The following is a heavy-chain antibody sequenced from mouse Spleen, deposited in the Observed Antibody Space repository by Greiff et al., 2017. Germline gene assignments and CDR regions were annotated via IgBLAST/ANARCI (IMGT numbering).Heavy chain of an antibody. CDR1: GFTFTDYY. J-gene: IGHJ2*01. CDR2: IRNKANGYTT. CDR3: ARYSTTATFDY. V-gene: IGHV7-3*01. Sequence: DVMLVESGGGLVQPGGSLSLSCAASGFTFTDYYMSWVRQPPGKALEWLGFIRNKANGYTTEYSASVKGRFTISRDNSQSILYLQMNALRAEDSATYYCARYSTTATFDYWGQGTTLTVSS. D-gene: IGHD1-2*01.